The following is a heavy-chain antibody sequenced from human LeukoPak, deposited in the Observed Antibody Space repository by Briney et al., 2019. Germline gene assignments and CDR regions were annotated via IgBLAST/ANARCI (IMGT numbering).Heavy chain of an antibody. J-gene: IGHJ5*02. CDR3: ATDRDP. CDR2: INTDGSTT. CDR1: EFTFSSYW. V-gene: IGHV3-74*01. Sequence: PGGSLRLSCAASEFTFSSYWMHWVRQAPGKGLVWVSRINTDGSTTTYADSVRGRFTISRDNAKNTLYLQMDSLRAEDTAVYYCATDRDPWGQGTLVTVSS.